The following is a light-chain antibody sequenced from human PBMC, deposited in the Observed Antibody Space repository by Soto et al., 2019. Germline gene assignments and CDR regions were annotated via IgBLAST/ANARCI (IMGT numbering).Light chain of an antibody. Sequence: DIVMTQSPDSLAVSLGERATINCRSSQSVLYSSSNKNYLAWYQQKPGQPPKLLIYWASTRESGVPDRFSGSGSGTDFTLTISSLQAEAVAVYYCQQYCSSPWTFGQGTKVEIQ. J-gene: IGKJ1*01. CDR2: WAS. V-gene: IGKV4-1*01. CDR1: QSVLYSSSNKNY. CDR3: QQYCSSPWT.